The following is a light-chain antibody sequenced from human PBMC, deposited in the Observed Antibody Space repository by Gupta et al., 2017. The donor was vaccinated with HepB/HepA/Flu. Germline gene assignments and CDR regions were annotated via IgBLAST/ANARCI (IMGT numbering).Light chain of an antibody. V-gene: IGLV1-40*01. Sequence: QSELTQPTPVSGAPGQRVTISFTGSTFNIGAGYDVHWYQQFPGSGPKLLIYGNNNRPSGCPDRFSGSKSGTSASLAITGLQTEDEAYYYCQSYDSSLSGWGVFGGGTKVTVL. CDR1: TFNIGAGYD. CDR3: QSYDSSLSGWGV. J-gene: IGLJ2*01. CDR2: GNN.